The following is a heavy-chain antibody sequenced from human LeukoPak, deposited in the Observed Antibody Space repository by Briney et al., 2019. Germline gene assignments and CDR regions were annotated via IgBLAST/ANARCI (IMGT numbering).Heavy chain of an antibody. D-gene: IGHD3-10*01. V-gene: IGHV3-33*01. CDR1: GFTFSSYG. CDR2: IWYDGSNK. J-gene: IGHJ4*02. Sequence: GRSLRLSCAASGFTFSSYGMHWVRQAPGKGLEGVAVIWYDGSNKYYADSVKGRFTISRDNSKNTLYLQMNSLTAEDTAVYYCARVEGRYYGSGSYRGFDYWGQGTLVTVSS. CDR3: ARVEGRYYGSGSYRGFDY.